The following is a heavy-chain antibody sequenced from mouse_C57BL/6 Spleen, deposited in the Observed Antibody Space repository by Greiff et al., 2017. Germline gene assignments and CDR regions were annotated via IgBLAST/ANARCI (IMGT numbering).Heavy chain of an antibody. CDR1: GYTFTSYW. CDR3: ARGNWDGVPLAY. Sequence: VQLQQPGAELVKPGASVKLSCKASGYTFTSYWMQWVKQRPGQGLEWIGEIDPSDSYTNYNQKFKGKATLTVDTSSSTAYMQLSSLTSEDSAVYYCARGNWDGVPLAYWGQGTLVTVSA. D-gene: IGHD4-1*01. CDR2: IDPSDSYT. V-gene: IGHV1-50*01. J-gene: IGHJ3*01.